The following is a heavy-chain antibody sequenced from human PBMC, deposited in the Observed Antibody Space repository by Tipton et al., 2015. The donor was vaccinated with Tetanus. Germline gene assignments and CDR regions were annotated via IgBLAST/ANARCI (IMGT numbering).Heavy chain of an antibody. CDR1: GYSFTSYW. D-gene: IGHD2-2*01. J-gene: IGHJ3*02. V-gene: IGHV5-51*01. CDR2: IYPGDSDT. Sequence: QLVQSGAEVKKPGESLKISCKGSGYSFTSYWIGWVRQMPGKGLEWMGIIYPGDSDTRYSPSFQGQVTISADKSISTAYLQWSSLKASDTAMYYCARLKGYCSSTSRYGAFDIWGQGTMVTVSS. CDR3: ARLKGYCSSTSRYGAFDI.